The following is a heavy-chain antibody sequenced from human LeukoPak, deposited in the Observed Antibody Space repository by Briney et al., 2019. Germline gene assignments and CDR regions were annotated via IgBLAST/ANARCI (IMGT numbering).Heavy chain of an antibody. D-gene: IGHD3-10*01. CDR1: GFRLINYN. J-gene: IGHJ4*02. CDR2: IGPNSTVL. Sequence: PGGSLRLSCVASGFRLINYNMNWVRQSPGKGLEWLGCIGPNSTVLYYADSVKGRFTISRDDAKNSLYLQMNSLRHDDTGVYYCARDTPVPMVIPGVWGEGALVAVSP. V-gene: IGHV3-48*02. CDR3: ARDTPVPMVIPGV.